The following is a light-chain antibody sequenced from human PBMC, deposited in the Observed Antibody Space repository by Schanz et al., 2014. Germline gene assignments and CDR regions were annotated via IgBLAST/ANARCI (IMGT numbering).Light chain of an antibody. Sequence: QSALTQPASVSGSPGQSITISCTGTSSDVGSYNLVSWYQQHPGKAPKLMIYEGSKRPSGVSNRFSGSKSGNTASLTVSGLQAEDEADYYCSSYAGSNNSVVFGGGTKVTVL. CDR2: EGS. CDR3: SSYAGSNNSVV. CDR1: SSDVGSYNL. V-gene: IGLV2-14*02. J-gene: IGLJ2*01.